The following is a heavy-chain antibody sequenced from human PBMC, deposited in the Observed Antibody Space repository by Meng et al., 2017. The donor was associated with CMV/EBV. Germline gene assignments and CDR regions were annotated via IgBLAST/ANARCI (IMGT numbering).Heavy chain of an antibody. CDR3: AREVVVITPYNWFDP. CDR1: VASTSMGSYD. CDR2: IDTSGST. V-gene: IGHV4-61*02. J-gene: IGHJ5*02. D-gene: IGHD3-22*01. Sequence: QASGPGLWRPSKTFSPPRTASVASTSMGSYDWSWIRQPAGKGLEWIGGIDTSGSTNYNPSLKSRVTISVDTSKNQFSLKLSSVTAADTAVYYCAREVVVITPYNWFDPWGQGTLVTVSS.